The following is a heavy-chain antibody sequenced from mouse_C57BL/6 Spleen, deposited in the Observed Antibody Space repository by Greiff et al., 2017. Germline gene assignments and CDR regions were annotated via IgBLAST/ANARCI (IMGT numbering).Heavy chain of an antibody. CDR2: INPYNGDT. CDR3: ARSITTVVATYWYFDV. Sequence: VQLQQSGPELVKPGDSVKISCKASGYSFTGYFMNWVMQSHGKSLEWIGRINPYNGDTFYNQKFKGKATLTVDKSPSTAHMELRSLTSEDSAVYYCARSITTVVATYWYFDVWGTGTTVTVSS. D-gene: IGHD1-1*01. V-gene: IGHV1-20*01. J-gene: IGHJ1*03. CDR1: GYSFTGYF.